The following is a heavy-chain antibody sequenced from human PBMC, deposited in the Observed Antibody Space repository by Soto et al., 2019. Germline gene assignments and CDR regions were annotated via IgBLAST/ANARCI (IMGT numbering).Heavy chain of an antibody. D-gene: IGHD4-17*01. CDR1: GGSISSYY. V-gene: IGHV4-59*08. CDR2: IYYSGST. J-gene: IGHJ5*02. CDR3: ARLHYGDSPTEPYNWFDP. Sequence: QVQLQESGPGLVKPSETLSLTCTVSGGSISSYYWSWIRQPPGKGLEWIGYIYYSGSTNYNPSLKSRVTISVDTSKHQFSLKLSSVTAADTAVYYCARLHYGDSPTEPYNWFDPWGQGTLVTVSS.